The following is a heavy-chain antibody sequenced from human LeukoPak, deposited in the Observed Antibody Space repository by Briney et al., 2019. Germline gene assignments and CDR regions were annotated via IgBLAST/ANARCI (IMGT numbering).Heavy chain of an antibody. V-gene: IGHV4-59*01. D-gene: IGHD2-15*01. Sequence: SETLSLTCTVSGGSISSCYWSWIRRPPGKGMERVGYIYYSGSTNYNPSLKSRVTISVDTSKNQFSLKLSSVTAADTAVYYCVGGSCLWEFSAFCYWGKGTLVSVAS. CDR1: GGSISSCY. CDR3: VGGSCLWEFSAFCY. CDR2: IYYSGST. J-gene: IGHJ4*02.